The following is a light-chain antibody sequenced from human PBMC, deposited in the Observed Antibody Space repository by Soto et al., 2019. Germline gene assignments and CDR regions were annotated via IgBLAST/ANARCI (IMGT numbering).Light chain of an antibody. V-gene: IGLV1-44*01. CDR3: RAWDDSLNGYV. CDR1: SSNIGINP. Sequence: QSVLTQPPSASGTPGQRVTISCSGGSSNIGINPVTWYQQLPRAAPKILIYINDQRPSGVPDRFSASKSVTAASLAISGLLYEDEAEYYCRAWDDSLNGYVFGPGTKVTVL. CDR2: IND. J-gene: IGLJ1*01.